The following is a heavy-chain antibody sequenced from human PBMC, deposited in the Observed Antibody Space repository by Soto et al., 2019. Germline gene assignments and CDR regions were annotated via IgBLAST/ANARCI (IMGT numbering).Heavy chain of an antibody. CDR1: GFTFSSYW. J-gene: IGHJ5*02. Sequence: GGSLRLSCAASGFTFSSYWMSWVRQAPGKGLEWVANIKQDGSEKYYVDSEKGRFTISRDNAKNSLYLQMNSLRAEDTAVYYCARDLLSIAAAGNWFDPWGQGTLVTVSS. CDR2: IKQDGSEK. V-gene: IGHV3-7*03. CDR3: ARDLLSIAAAGNWFDP. D-gene: IGHD6-13*01.